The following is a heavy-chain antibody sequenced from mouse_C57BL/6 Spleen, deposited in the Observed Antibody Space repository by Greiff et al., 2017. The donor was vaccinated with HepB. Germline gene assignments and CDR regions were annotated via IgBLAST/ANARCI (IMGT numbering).Heavy chain of an antibody. CDR1: GYTFTSYW. D-gene: IGHD1-1*01. CDR3: ARRDYGSFSWFAY. J-gene: IGHJ3*01. CDR2: IYPSDSET. Sequence: VQLQQPGAELVRPGSSVKLSCKASGYTFTSYWMDWVKQRPGQGLEWIGNIYPSDSETHYNQKFKDKATLTVDKSSSTAYMQLSSLTSEDSAVYYCARRDYGSFSWFAYWGQGTLVTVSA. V-gene: IGHV1-61*01.